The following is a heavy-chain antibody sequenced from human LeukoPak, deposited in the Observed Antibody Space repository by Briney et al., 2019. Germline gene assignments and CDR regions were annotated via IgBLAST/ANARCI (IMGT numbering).Heavy chain of an antibody. CDR2: INPNSGGT. CDR1: GYTFTDYY. J-gene: IGHJ4*02. CDR3: ARDGVYGYGSGSYPQY. Sequence: GASVKVSCKASGYTFTDYYMHWVRQAPGQGLEWMGWINPNSGGTDYAQKFQGRVTMTRDTSISTAYMELSSLRSDDTAVYYCARDGVYGYGSGSYPQYWGQGTLVTVSS. D-gene: IGHD3-10*01. V-gene: IGHV1-2*02.